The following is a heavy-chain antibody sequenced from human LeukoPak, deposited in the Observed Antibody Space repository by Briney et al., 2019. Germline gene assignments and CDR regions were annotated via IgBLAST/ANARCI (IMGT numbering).Heavy chain of an antibody. CDR2: ITSSGSTI. D-gene: IGHD6-13*01. CDR3: ARPGYSSSWSAFDI. CDR1: GFTFSAYD. V-gene: IGHV3-48*03. Sequence: TGGSLRLSCAASGFTFSAYDMNWVRQAPGKGLEWVSHITSSGSTIYYADSVKGRFTISRDNAKNSLYLQMNSLRAEDTAVYYCARPGYSSSWSAFDIWGQGTMVTVSS. J-gene: IGHJ3*02.